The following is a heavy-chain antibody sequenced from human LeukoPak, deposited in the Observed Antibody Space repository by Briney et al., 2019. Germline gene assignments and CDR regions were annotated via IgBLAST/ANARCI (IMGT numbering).Heavy chain of an antibody. CDR3: ARDAGAGAAPEDAFDI. D-gene: IGHD1-26*01. V-gene: IGHV1-69*04. J-gene: IGHJ3*02. Sequence: SVKVSCKASGGTFISYAISWVRQAPGQGLEWMGRIIPIFGIANYAQKFQGRVTITADKSTSTAYMELSSLRSEDTAVYYCARDAGAGAAPEDAFDIWGQGTMVTVSS. CDR1: GGTFISYA. CDR2: IIPIFGIA.